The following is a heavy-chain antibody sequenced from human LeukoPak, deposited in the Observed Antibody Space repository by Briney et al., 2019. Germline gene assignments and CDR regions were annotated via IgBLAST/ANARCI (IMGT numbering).Heavy chain of an antibody. CDR2: INPNSGGT. J-gene: IGHJ4*02. CDR1: GYTFTGYY. V-gene: IGHV1-2*02. D-gene: IGHD5-12*01. CDR3: ARENGRGYSDY. Sequence: ASVKVSCKASGYTFTGYYMHWVGQAPGRGLEWMGWINPNSGGTNYAQKFQGRVTMTRDTSISTAYMELSRLRSDDTAVYYCARENGRGYSDYWGQGTLVTVSS.